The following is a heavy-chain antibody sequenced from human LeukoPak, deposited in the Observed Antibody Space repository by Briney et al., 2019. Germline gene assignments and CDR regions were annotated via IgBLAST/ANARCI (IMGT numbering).Heavy chain of an antibody. Sequence: GGSLRLSCAASGFTFGTFAFSWVRQAPGKGLEWVSSITGDGSTYYADSVKGRFTISRDTSSNTLYLQMNSLRAEDTALYYCAKGHYDFRDYWGQGTLVTVS. CDR3: AKGHYDFRDY. V-gene: IGHV3-23*01. CDR2: ITGDGST. CDR1: GFTFGTFA. J-gene: IGHJ4*02. D-gene: IGHD3-3*01.